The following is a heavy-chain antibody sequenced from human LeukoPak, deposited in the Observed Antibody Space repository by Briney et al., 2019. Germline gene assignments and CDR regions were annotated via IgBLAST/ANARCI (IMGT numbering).Heavy chain of an antibody. CDR1: GFTFSSYA. CDR2: ITATTGRT. D-gene: IGHD6-13*01. V-gene: IGHV3-23*01. J-gene: IGHJ5*02. Sequence: PGGSLRLSCAASGFTFSSYAMSWVRQAPGRGLEWVSGITATTGRTYYADFVKGRFTISRDNSKNTLYLQMNSLRAEDTGKFYCAKEATSTWYGGWFDRWGQGTLVTVSS. CDR3: AKEATSTWYGGWFDR.